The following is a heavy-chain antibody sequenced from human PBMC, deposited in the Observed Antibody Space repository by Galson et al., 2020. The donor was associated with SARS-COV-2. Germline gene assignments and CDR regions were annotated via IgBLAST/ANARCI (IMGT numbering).Heavy chain of an antibody. V-gene: IGHV3-74*01. Sequence: GESLKISCAASGFTFSSYSMHWVRQPPGKGLVWVSRIKSDGSTTTYADSVKGRFTISRDNAKNTLYLQMNSLRAEDTALYYCVRRSYMDVWGKGTTVTVSS. CDR1: GFTFSSYS. CDR2: IKSDGSTT. CDR3: VRRSYMDV. J-gene: IGHJ6*03.